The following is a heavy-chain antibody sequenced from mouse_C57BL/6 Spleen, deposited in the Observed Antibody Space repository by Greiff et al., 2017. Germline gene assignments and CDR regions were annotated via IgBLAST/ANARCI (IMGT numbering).Heavy chain of an antibody. Sequence: VQLQQSGPELVKPGASVKIPCKASGYPFTDYNMDWVKQSHGKSLEWIGDINPNNGGTIYNQKFKGKATLTVDKSSSTAYMELRSLTSEDTAVYDCARNLPPSYAMDYGGQGTSVTGSS. CDR3: ARNLPPSYAMDY. CDR2: INPNNGGT. CDR1: GYPFTDYN. V-gene: IGHV1-18*01. J-gene: IGHJ4*01.